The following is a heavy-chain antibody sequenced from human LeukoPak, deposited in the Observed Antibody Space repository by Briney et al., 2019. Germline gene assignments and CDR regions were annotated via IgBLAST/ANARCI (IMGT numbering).Heavy chain of an antibody. CDR3: AKDAYGGATFFYYMDV. CDR2: ISWNSGNI. D-gene: IGHD2/OR15-2a*01. Sequence: GGSLRLSCAGSGFTFNDYAMHWVRQTPGKGLEWVSGISWNSGNIAYADFVGGRFTISRDNAKNSLSLQMNSLSDEDTAVYYCAKDAYGGATFFYYMDVWGKGTTVTVSS. J-gene: IGHJ6*03. CDR1: GFTFNDYA. V-gene: IGHV3-9*01.